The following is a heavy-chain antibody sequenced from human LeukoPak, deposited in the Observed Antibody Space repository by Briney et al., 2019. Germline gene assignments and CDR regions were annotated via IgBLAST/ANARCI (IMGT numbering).Heavy chain of an antibody. CDR1: GYRFTNYG. Sequence: ASVKVSCKTSGYRFTNYGVNWVRQAPGQGLEWMGWTSAYNGDTKYGQKFQGRLTMTTDTSTSTAYMDVRSLGSEDTAVYYCARDLLQWQTNNWLAPWGQGTLVTVSS. CDR3: ARDLLQWQTNNWLAP. D-gene: IGHD6-19*01. CDR2: TSAYNGDT. J-gene: IGHJ5*02. V-gene: IGHV1-18*01.